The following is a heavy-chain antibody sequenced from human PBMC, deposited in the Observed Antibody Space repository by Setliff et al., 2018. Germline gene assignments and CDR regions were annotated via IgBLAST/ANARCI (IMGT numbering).Heavy chain of an antibody. CDR1: GYTFTGDY. V-gene: IGHV1-2*02. J-gene: IGHJ6*04. Sequence: ASVKVSCKASGYTFTGDYVHWVRQAPGQGLEWRGWINPDGGGTNYAQKFKGRVTMTGDTALSPVYLELGSLRSDDSAVYYCAGRGTDINVVRHLIDYYNIDVWGKGTTVTVSS. CDR3: AGRGTDINVVRHLIDYYNIDV. D-gene: IGHD3-10*01. CDR2: INPDGGGT.